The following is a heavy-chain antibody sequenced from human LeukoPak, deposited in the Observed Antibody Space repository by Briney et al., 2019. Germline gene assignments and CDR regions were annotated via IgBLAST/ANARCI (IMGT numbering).Heavy chain of an antibody. CDR2: IRSSGDT. D-gene: IGHD3-16*01. V-gene: IGHV3-69-1*01. CDR1: GFTVSDYY. Sequence: PGGSLRLSCAVSGFTVSDYYMTWVRQAPGKGLEWISYIRSSGDTFYADSVKGRFTISRDDAKGSLYLQMNSLRAEDTAVYFCARSPGGRRLEYWGQGTLVTASS. CDR3: ARSPGGRRLEY. J-gene: IGHJ4*02.